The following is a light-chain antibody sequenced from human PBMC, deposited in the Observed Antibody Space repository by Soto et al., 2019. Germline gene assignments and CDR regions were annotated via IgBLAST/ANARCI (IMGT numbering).Light chain of an antibody. CDR3: QKYNSVPVT. J-gene: IGKJ1*01. CDR2: AAS. CDR1: QGISNY. Sequence: DIQMTQSPSSLSASVGDRXXXTCRASQGISNYLAWYQQKPGKVPKLLIYAASTLQSGVPSRFSGSGSGTDFTLTISSLQPEDVATYYCQKYNSVPVTFGQGTKVEIK. V-gene: IGKV1-27*01.